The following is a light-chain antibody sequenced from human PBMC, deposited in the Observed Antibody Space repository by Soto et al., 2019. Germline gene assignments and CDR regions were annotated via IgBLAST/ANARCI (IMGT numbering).Light chain of an antibody. V-gene: IGKV1-33*01. CDR2: DAS. CDR1: QDIDKF. Sequence: DIQMTQSPSSLSASVGDRVTITCQASQDIDKFLNWYQQRPGKPPKLLIDDASNLETGVPSRFSGSGSGTDFTFIISSLQPEDIATYYCQQYYDLPITFGQGTRLEI. J-gene: IGKJ5*01. CDR3: QQYYDLPIT.